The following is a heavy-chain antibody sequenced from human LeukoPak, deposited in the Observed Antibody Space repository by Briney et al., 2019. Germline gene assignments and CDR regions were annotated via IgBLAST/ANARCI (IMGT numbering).Heavy chain of an antibody. V-gene: IGHV3-30-3*01. Sequence: PGGSLRLSCAASGFTFSSYAMHWVRQAPGKGLEWVAVISYDGSNKYYADSVKGRFTISRDNSKNTLYLQMNSLRAEDTAVYYCERVGMGIAVAEDAFDIWGQGTMVTVSS. D-gene: IGHD6-19*01. J-gene: IGHJ3*02. CDR1: GFTFSSYA. CDR3: ERVGMGIAVAEDAFDI. CDR2: ISYDGSNK.